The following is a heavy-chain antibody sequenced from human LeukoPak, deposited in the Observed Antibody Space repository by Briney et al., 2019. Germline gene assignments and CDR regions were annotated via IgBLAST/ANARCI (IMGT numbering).Heavy chain of an antibody. D-gene: IGHD6-19*01. J-gene: IGHJ6*03. Sequence: PSETLSLTCTVSGYSISSGYYWGWIRQPPGKGLEWIGSIYHSGSTYYNSSLKSRVTISVDTSKNQFSLKLSSVTAADTAVYYCARGRGSGWPFYYYYYYMDVWGKGTTVTVSS. CDR3: ARGRGSGWPFYYYYYYMDV. CDR1: GYSISSGYY. CDR2: IYHSGST. V-gene: IGHV4-38-2*02.